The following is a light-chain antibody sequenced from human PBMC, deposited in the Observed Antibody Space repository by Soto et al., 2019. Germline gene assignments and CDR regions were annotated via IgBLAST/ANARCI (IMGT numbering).Light chain of an antibody. V-gene: IGLV2-23*03. J-gene: IGLJ2*01. CDR2: EGI. CDR1: SSDVGSYNL. CDR3: CSYADNSTFV. Sequence: QSALTQPASVSGSPGQSITISCTGTSSDVGSYNLVSWYQQHPGKAPKLMIYEGIKRPSGVSNRFSGSKSGNTASLTISGLQAEDEADYYCCSYADNSTFVLGGGTKLTVL.